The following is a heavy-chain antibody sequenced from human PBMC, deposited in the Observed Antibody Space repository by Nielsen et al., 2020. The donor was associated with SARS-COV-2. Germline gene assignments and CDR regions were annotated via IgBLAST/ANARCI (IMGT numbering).Heavy chain of an antibody. CDR3: AGHLSWYGMDV. D-gene: IGHD3-16*02. J-gene: IGHJ6*02. CDR2: IWYDGSNK. CDR1: GFTFSSYG. Sequence: GGSLRFSCAASGFTFSSYGMHWVRQAPGKGLEWVAVIWYDGSNKYYADSVKGRFTISRDNSKNTLYLQMNSLRAEDTAVYYCAGHLSWYGMDVWGQGTTVTVSS. V-gene: IGHV3-33*01.